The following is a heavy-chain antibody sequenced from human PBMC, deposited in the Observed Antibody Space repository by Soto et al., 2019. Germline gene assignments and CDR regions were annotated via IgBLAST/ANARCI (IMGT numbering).Heavy chain of an antibody. CDR3: AKDRNYPRDQFHY. Sequence: LSCAASGFTFSTYALSWVRQAPGKGLEWVSAISANGQGIYYADSVRGRFTISRDNSKNTIFLHMDSLRAEDTAVYYCAKDRNYPRDQFHYWGQGTLVTVS. D-gene: IGHD1-7*01. CDR2: ISANGQGI. J-gene: IGHJ4*02. V-gene: IGHV3-23*01. CDR1: GFTFSTYA.